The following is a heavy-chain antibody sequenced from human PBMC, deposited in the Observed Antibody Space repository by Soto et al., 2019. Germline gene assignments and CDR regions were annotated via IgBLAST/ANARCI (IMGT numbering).Heavy chain of an antibody. J-gene: IGHJ6*02. V-gene: IGHV1-58*02. CDR1: GFTFTSSA. Sequence: QMQLVQSGPEVKKPGTSLKVSCKASGFTFTSSAIHWMRQARGQRLEWIGWIVVANGNSKYAQKFQKRVTITRDMSTTTAYMELSSLRSEDTAVYYCAPAVSSFARSGSLPYGVDVWGRGTTVTVS. D-gene: IGHD6-19*01. CDR2: IVVANGNS. CDR3: APAVSSFARSGSLPYGVDV.